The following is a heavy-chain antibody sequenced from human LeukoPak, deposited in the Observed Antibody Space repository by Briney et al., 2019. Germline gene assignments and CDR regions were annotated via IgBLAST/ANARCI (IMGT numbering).Heavy chain of an antibody. Sequence: PSETLSLTCTVSGGSISIYYWSWIRQPAGKGLEWIGRIYTSGSTNYTPSLKSRVTISVDTSKNQFSLKLSSVTAADTAVYYCARISSGEYYYYMDVWGKGTTVTVSS. CDR1: GGSISIYY. CDR3: ARISSGEYYYYMDV. J-gene: IGHJ6*03. D-gene: IGHD6-19*01. V-gene: IGHV4-4*07. CDR2: IYTSGST.